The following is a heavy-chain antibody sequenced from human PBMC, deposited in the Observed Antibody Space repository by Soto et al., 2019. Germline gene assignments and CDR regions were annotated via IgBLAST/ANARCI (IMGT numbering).Heavy chain of an antibody. D-gene: IGHD6-13*01. V-gene: IGHV4-34*01. Sequence: SETLSLTCAVYGGSFSGYYWSWIRQPPGKGLEWIGEINHSGSTNYNPSLKSRVTISRDNSKNTLYLQVNSLRLEDSAMYYCVKVKVGVSASGTLHLPDYWGQGTLVTVSS. CDR1: GGSFSGYY. J-gene: IGHJ4*02. CDR2: INHSGST. CDR3: VKVKVGVSASGTLHLPDY.